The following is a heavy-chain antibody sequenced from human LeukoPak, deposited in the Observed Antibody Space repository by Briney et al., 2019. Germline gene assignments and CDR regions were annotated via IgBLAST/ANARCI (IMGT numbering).Heavy chain of an antibody. V-gene: IGHV3-21*01. J-gene: IGHJ4*02. CDR1: GFTFSSYS. Sequence: PGGSLRLSCAASGFTFSSYSMNWVRQAPGKGLEWVSSISSSSSNIYYADSVKGRFTISRDNAKNSLYLQMNSLRAEDTAVYYCARGAYYYDSSGYSVDFDYWGQGTLVTVSS. CDR3: ARGAYYYDSSGYSVDFDY. CDR2: ISSSSSNI. D-gene: IGHD3-22*01.